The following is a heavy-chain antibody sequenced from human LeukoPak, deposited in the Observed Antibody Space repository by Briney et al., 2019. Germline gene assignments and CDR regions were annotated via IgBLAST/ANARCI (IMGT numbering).Heavy chain of an antibody. CDR2: IYDSGIT. D-gene: IGHD2-15*01. CDR3: ARVSGYCSGGACYSRRHFDH. CDR1: GGPISRYY. J-gene: IGHJ4*02. V-gene: IGHV4-59*01. Sequence: SETLSLTCTVSGGPISRYYWSWIRQPPGKGLEWIGHIYDSGITNYNPSLKSRVTISVDTSKNQFSLKLSSVTAADTAVYYCARVSGYCSGGACYSRRHFDHWGQGTLVTVSS.